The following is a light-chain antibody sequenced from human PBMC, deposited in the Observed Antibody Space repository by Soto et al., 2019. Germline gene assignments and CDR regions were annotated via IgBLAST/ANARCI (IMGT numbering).Light chain of an antibody. CDR1: SGDVGTYNL. CDR2: DGS. V-gene: IGLV2-23*01. Sequence: QSALTQPASVSGSPGQSITISCTGTSGDVGTYNLVSWYQQHPGKAPKVRIYDGSKRPSGVSNRFSGSKSGNTDSLTISGLQAEDEADYYCYSYEGSSTLVFGGGTKLTVI. J-gene: IGLJ2*01. CDR3: YSYEGSSTLV.